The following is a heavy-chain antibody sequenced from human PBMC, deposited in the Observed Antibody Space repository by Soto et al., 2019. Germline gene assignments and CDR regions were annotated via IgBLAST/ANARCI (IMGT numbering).Heavy chain of an antibody. D-gene: IGHD5-18*01. CDR1: GFTFSSYS. Sequence: PGGSLRLFCAASGFTFSSYSMNWVRQAPGKGLEWVSSISSSSSYIYYADSVKGRFTISRDNAKNSLYLQMNSLRAEDTAVYYCAREDTAMAGDDVWGQGTTVTVSS. CDR2: ISSSSSYI. J-gene: IGHJ6*02. CDR3: AREDTAMAGDDV. V-gene: IGHV3-21*01.